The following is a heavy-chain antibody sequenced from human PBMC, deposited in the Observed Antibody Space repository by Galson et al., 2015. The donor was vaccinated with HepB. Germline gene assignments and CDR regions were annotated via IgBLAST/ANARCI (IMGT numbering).Heavy chain of an antibody. Sequence: SLRLSCAASGFTFSSYAMHWVRQAPGKGLEWVAVISYDGSNKYYADSVKGRFTISRDNSKNTLYLQMNSLRPEDTAVYYCARWWGFLEWLGHGSNFDYWGQGTLVTVSS. D-gene: IGHD3-3*01. J-gene: IGHJ4*02. CDR3: ARWWGFLEWLGHGSNFDY. V-gene: IGHV3-30-3*01. CDR1: GFTFSSYA. CDR2: ISYDGSNK.